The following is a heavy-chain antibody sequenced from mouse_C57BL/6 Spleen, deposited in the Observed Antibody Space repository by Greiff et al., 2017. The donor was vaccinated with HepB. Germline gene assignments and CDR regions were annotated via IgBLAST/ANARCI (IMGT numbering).Heavy chain of an antibody. CDR3: ARYNLGRGDY. CDR2: IRNKANGYTT. Sequence: EVKLMESGGGLVQPGGSLSLSCAASGFTFTDYYMSWVRQPPGKALEWLGFIRNKANGYTTEYSASVKGRFTISRDNSQSILYLQMNALRAEDSATYYCARYNLGRGDYWGQGTSVTVSS. V-gene: IGHV7-3*01. D-gene: IGHD4-1*01. J-gene: IGHJ4*01. CDR1: GFTFTDYY.